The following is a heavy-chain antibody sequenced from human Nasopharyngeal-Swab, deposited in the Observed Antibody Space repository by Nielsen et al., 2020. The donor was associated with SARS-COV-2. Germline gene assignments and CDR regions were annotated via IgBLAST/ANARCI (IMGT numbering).Heavy chain of an antibody. CDR1: GYTFTSYY. CDR2: INPSGGST. CDR3: ARTSKYQLRSGGGYYYYMDV. Sequence: ASVKVSCKASGYTFTSYYMHWVRQAPGQGLEWMGIINPSGGSTSYAQKFQGRVTMTRDTSTSTVYMELSSLRSEDTAVYYCARTSKYQLRSGGGYYYYMDVWGKGTTVTVSS. J-gene: IGHJ6*03. V-gene: IGHV1-46*01. D-gene: IGHD2-2*01.